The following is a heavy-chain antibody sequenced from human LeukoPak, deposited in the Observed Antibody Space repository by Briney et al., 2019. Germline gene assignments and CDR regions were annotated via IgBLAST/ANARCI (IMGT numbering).Heavy chain of an antibody. CDR3: ARELPTVYYYYMDV. CDR2: TYYRSKWYN. D-gene: IGHD4-11*01. CDR1: GDSVSSNNAA. V-gene: IGHV6-1*01. J-gene: IGHJ6*03. Sequence: SQTLSLTCAISGDSVSSNNAAWNWLRQSPSRGLEWLGSTYYRSKWYNDYAVSVKSRITINPDTSKNQFSLQLNSVTPEDTAVYYCARELPTVYYYYMDVWGKGTTVTVSS.